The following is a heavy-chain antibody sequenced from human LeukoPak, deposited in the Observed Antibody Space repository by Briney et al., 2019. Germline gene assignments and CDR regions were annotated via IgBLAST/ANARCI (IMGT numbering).Heavy chain of an antibody. CDR3: ARHKGFDY. Sequence: GASLKISCKGSGYRFTTYWIAWVRQMPGKGLECMGIIYPGDSETRYSPSFQGQVSISVDNSISTAYLQWSSLKASDTAMYYCARHKGFDYWGQGTLVTVSS. J-gene: IGHJ4*02. CDR2: IYPGDSET. V-gene: IGHV5-51*01. CDR1: GYRFTTYW.